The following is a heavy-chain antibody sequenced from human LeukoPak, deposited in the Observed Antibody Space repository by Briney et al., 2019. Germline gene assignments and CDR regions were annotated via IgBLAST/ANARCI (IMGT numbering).Heavy chain of an antibody. Sequence: PSETLSLTCTVSGGSISSYYWSWIRQPPGKGLEWIGYFYYSGSTNYNPSLKSRVTMSVDTSKNQFSLKLSSVTAADTAVYYCARGSIVGATNYFDYWGQGTLVTVSS. CDR2: FYYSGST. CDR3: ARGSIVGATNYFDY. J-gene: IGHJ4*02. V-gene: IGHV4-59*12. CDR1: GGSISSYY. D-gene: IGHD1-26*01.